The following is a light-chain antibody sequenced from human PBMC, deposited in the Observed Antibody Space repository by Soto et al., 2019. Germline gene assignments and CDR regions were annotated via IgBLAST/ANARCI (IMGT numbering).Light chain of an antibody. CDR3: QQYYSTPIT. V-gene: IGKV4-1*01. CDR1: QSVLHSSNTKNY. CDR2: WAS. Sequence: IVMTQSPDSLAVSLGERAAINCKSSQSVLHSSNTKNYLAWYQQKQGQPXKXXIYWASTRESGVPDRFSGSGSGTDLTLTINSLQAEDVAVYYCQQYYSTPITFGQGTRLEIK. J-gene: IGKJ5*01.